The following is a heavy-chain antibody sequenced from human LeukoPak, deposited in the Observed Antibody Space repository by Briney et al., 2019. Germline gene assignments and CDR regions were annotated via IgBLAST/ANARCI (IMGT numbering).Heavy chain of an antibody. CDR2: ISYDGSNE. CDR1: GFTFSSYV. D-gene: IGHD5/OR15-5a*01. Sequence: PGGSLRLFCAASGFTFSSYVMHWVRQAPGKGLEWVAIISYDGSNEYYADSVKGRFTISGDNSKNTLYLQMNSLRAADTAVYYCARGFYDGVNWFDPWGQGTLVTVSS. CDR3: ARGFYDGVNWFDP. V-gene: IGHV3-30*04. J-gene: IGHJ5*02.